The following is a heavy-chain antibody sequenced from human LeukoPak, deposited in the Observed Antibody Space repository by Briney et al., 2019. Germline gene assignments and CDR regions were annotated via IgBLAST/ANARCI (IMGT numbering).Heavy chain of an antibody. D-gene: IGHD2-15*01. J-gene: IGHJ4*02. V-gene: IGHV3-53*01. Sequence: GGSLRLSYAASGFTVSSNYMSWVRQAPGKGLEWVSVIYSGGSAYYADSVKGRFAISRDHSTNTLYLQMNSLTAEDTAVYYCARVIVVVATMDYFDFWGQGTLVTVSS. CDR1: GFTVSSNY. CDR3: ARVIVVVATMDYFDF. CDR2: IYSGGSA.